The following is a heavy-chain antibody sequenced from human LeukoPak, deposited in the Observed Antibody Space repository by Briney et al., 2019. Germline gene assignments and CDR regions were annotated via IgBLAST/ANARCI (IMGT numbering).Heavy chain of an antibody. J-gene: IGHJ4*02. V-gene: IGHV3-74*01. CDR2: INSDGRST. CDR1: GFSFSSYW. Sequence: GGSLRLSCAASGFSFSSYWMHWVRQGPGKGLVWVSRINSDGRSTSYADSVKGRFTMSRDNAKNTLYLQMNSLRAEDTAVYYCVRDVWGDRDSYFDYWGQGTLVNVSS. D-gene: IGHD2-21*01. CDR3: VRDVWGDRDSYFDY.